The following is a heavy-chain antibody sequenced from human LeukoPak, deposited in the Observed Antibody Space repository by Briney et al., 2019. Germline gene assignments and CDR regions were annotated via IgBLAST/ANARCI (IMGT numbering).Heavy chain of an antibody. V-gene: IGHV3-30*18. CDR3: AKDGYSSGWYASPGDESYFDY. Sequence: PGGSLRFSCAASGFTFSGYGMLWVRKAPGKGREGGAVISCGGSNKYYADSVKGRLTISRDNSKNKMYLKRNSLSAEDTAVYYCAKDGYSSGWYASPGDESYFDYWGQGTLVTVSS. CDR2: ISCGGSNK. CDR1: GFTFSGYG. J-gene: IGHJ4*02. D-gene: IGHD6-19*01.